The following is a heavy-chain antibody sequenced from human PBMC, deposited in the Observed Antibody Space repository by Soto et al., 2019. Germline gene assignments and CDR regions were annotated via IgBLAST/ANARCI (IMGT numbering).Heavy chain of an antibody. Sequence: AASVKVSCKASGYTFTSYGISWVRQAPGQGLEWMGWISAYNGNTNYAQKLQGRVTMTTDTSTSTAYMELRSLRSDDTAVYYCARDGLYGDPTSWKFDYWGQGTLVTVSS. CDR2: ISAYNGNT. J-gene: IGHJ4*02. V-gene: IGHV1-18*01. CDR3: ARDGLYGDPTSWKFDY. CDR1: GYTFTSYG. D-gene: IGHD4-17*01.